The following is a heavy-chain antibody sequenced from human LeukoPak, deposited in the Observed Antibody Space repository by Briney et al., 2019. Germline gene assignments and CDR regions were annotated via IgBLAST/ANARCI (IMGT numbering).Heavy chain of an antibody. CDR1: GFTFSSYG. V-gene: IGHV3-33*01. D-gene: IGHD2-21*02. CDR2: IWYDGSNK. J-gene: IGHJ4*02. Sequence: PGRSLRLSCAASGFTFSSYGMHWVRQAPGKGLEWVAVIWYDGSNKYYADSVKGRFTISRDNSKNTLYLQMNSLRAEDTAVYYCARGLTSRYCGGDCYSDYWGQGTLVTVSS. CDR3: ARGLTSRYCGGDCYSDY.